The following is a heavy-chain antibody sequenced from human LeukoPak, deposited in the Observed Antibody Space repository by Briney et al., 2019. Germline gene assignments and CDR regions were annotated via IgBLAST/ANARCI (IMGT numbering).Heavy chain of an antibody. CDR3: ARAGSGSYPYYYYMDV. D-gene: IGHD1-26*01. J-gene: IGHJ6*03. CDR2: INPDSGGT. Sequence: ASVKVSCKASGYTFTGYYMHWVRQAPGQGLGWMGWINPDSGGTNYAQKFQGRVTMTRDTSISTAYMELSRLRSDDTAVYYCARAGSGSYPYYYYMDVWGKGTTVTVSS. V-gene: IGHV1-2*02. CDR1: GYTFTGYY.